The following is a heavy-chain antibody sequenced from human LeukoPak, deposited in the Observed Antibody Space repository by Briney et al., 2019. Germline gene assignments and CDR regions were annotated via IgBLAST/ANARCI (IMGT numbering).Heavy chain of an antibody. CDR1: GFTFEVYA. D-gene: IGHD5-18*01. J-gene: IGHJ4*02. CDR3: AKAPQYCYGRGSFDY. Sequence: GGSVSLSCAVWGFTFEVYAVLGARQARARGWVGGLGISWNSGRIGYADSVKGRFTISRDNAKNSLYLQMNSLSAEDTALYYCAKAPQYCYGRGSFDYWGQGTLVTVSS. CDR2: ISWNSGRI. V-gene: IGHV3-9*01.